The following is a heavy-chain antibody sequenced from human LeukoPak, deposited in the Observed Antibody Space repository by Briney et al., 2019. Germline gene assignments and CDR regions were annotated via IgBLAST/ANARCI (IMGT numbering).Heavy chain of an antibody. CDR3: AGATKWLAHDF. CDR1: GFTVSDTY. J-gene: IGHJ4*02. CDR2: IFDAGRT. D-gene: IGHD6-19*01. V-gene: IGHV3-53*01. Sequence: GGSLRLSCAASGFTVSDTYMSWVRQAAGKGWEWVSTIFDAGRTPYGDSVKGRFTVSRDTYKNTLFLQMKSLRADDTAVYYCAGATKWLAHDFWGQGTLVTVSS.